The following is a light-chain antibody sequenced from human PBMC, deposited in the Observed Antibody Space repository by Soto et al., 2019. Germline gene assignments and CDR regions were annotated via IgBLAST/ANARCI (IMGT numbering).Light chain of an antibody. CDR1: QSVSSSY. V-gene: IGKV3-20*01. J-gene: IGKJ1*01. CDR3: QKYGLSPRK. CDR2: AAS. Sequence: EVVFTQSPVTLSLSPVERATLSCRASQSVSSSYLAWYQQKPGQAPRLFIYAASIRATGIPDRFSGSGSGTDFTLTISRLEPEDFAVYYCQKYGLSPRKFGRGTKVDIK.